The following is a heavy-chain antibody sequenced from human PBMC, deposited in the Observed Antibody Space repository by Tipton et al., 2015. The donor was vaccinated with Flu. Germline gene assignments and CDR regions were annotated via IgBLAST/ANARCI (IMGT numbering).Heavy chain of an antibody. D-gene: IGHD4-11*01. V-gene: IGHV4-61*02. J-gene: IGHJ5*01. CDR1: GGSISSGIYY. Sequence: TLSLTCSVSGGSISSGIYYWTWIRQPAGKGLEWIGRIYNSGSTKYNPSLKSRVSISVDRSKNQFSLKLSSVTAADTAVYYCARRDYSNYVSVPKNWFDSWGQGTLVTVSS. CDR3: ARRDYSNYVSVPKNWFDS. CDR2: IYNSGST.